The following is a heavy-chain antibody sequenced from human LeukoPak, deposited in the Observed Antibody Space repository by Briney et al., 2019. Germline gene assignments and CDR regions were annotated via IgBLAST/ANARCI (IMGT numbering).Heavy chain of an antibody. CDR3: ARSRLPYYYDSSGYLRYYFDY. Sequence: SVKVSCKASGYTFTSYYMHWVRQAPGQGLEWMGGIIPIFGTANYAQKFQGRVTITADESTSTAYMELSSLRSEDTAVYYCARSRLPYYYDSSGYLRYYFDYWGQGTLVTVSS. CDR1: GYTFTSYY. V-gene: IGHV1-69*13. J-gene: IGHJ4*02. CDR2: IIPIFGTA. D-gene: IGHD3-22*01.